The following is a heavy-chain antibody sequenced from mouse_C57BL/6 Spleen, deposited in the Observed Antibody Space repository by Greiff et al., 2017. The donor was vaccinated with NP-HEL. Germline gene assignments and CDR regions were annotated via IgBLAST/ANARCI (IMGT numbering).Heavy chain of an antibody. V-gene: IGHV1-26*01. CDR3: ARNWDGYYFDY. D-gene: IGHD4-1*01. CDR2: INPNNGGT. Sequence: EVQLQQSGPELVKPGASVKISCKASGYTFTDYYMNWVKQSHGKSLEWIGDINPNNGGTSYNQKFTGKATLTVDKSSSTAYMELRSLTSEDSAVYYCARNWDGYYFDYWGQGTTLTVSS. CDR1: GYTFTDYY. J-gene: IGHJ2*01.